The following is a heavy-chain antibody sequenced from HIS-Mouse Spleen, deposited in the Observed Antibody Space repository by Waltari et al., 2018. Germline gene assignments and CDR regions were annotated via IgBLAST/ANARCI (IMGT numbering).Heavy chain of an antibody. J-gene: IGHJ4*02. D-gene: IGHD5-12*01. CDR3: ARAIGGYSGPGIG. V-gene: IGHV3-74*01. CDR1: GFTFSTYW. Sequence: EVQLVESGGGLVQPGGSVRLSCAASGFTFSTYWMHGVLQAPGKGLVWVSRINSDGSSTSYADSVKGRFTISRDNAKNTLYLQMNSLRAEDTAVYYCARAIGGYSGPGIGWGQGTLVTVSS. CDR2: INSDGSST.